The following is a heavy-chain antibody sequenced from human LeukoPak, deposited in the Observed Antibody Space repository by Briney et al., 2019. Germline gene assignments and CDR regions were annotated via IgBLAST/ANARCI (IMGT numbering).Heavy chain of an antibody. D-gene: IGHD3-10*01. Sequence: PGGSLRLSCAASGFTFSSYAMHWVRQAPGKGLEWVAVISYDGSNKYYADFVKGRFTISRDNSKNTLYLQMNSLRAEDTAVYYCVASITMVRGVFDYWGQGTLVTVSS. CDR2: ISYDGSNK. J-gene: IGHJ4*02. CDR1: GFTFSSYA. V-gene: IGHV3-30-3*01. CDR3: VASITMVRGVFDY.